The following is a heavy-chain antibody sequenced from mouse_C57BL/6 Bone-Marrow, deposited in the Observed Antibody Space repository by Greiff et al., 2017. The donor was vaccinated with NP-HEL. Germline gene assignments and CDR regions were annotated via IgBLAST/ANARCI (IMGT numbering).Heavy chain of an antibody. CDR3: ARGDLAWFAY. CDR1: GYAFTNYL. Sequence: QVQLQQSGAELVRPGTSVKVSCKASGYAFTNYLIEWVKQRPGQGLEWIGVINPGSGGTNYNEKFKGKATLTADKSSSTAYMQLSSLTSEDSAVDFCARGDLAWFAYWGQGTLVTVSA. V-gene: IGHV1-54*01. D-gene: IGHD3-3*01. CDR2: INPGSGGT. J-gene: IGHJ3*01.